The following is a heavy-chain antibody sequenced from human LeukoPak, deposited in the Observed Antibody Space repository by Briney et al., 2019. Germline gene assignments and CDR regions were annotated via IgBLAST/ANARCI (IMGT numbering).Heavy chain of an antibody. D-gene: IGHD5-12*01. Sequence: SETLSLTCSVSGGSINRFYFSWIRQPAGKGLEWIGRIYSNGSPDDNPSLKSRVTISVDTSKTQFSLKLSSVTAADTAVYYCARDRRSGYSGYDYYYYYYMDVWGKGTTVTVSS. V-gene: IGHV4-4*07. CDR3: ARDRRSGYSGYDYYYYYYMDV. J-gene: IGHJ6*03. CDR2: IYSNGSP. CDR1: GGSINRFY.